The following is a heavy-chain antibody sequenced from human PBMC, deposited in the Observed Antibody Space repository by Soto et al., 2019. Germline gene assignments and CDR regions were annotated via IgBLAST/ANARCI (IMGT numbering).Heavy chain of an antibody. J-gene: IGHJ4*02. Sequence: EVQLVESGGGLIQPGGSLRLSCAVSGFTVSNNYMSWVRQAPGKGLEGVSVIYSGGYTAYGDSVKGRFTISRDNSNKPLYYQMNTLRAGYSALFYCAAGPGGGGYWGQGTLVTVSS. V-gene: IGHV3-53*01. D-gene: IGHD3-10*01. CDR2: IYSGGYT. CDR3: AAGPGGGGY. CDR1: GFTVSNNY.